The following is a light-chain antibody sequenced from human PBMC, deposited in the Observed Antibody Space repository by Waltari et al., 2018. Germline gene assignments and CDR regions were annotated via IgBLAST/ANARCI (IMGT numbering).Light chain of an antibody. CDR3: QQYNSYSFT. Sequence: DIQMTQSPSTLSASVGDRVTITCRASQSISSWLALYQQKPGKAPKLLIYKASSVESGVPSRFSGSGSGTEFTLTISSLQPDDFATYYCQQYNSYSFTFGPGTKVDIK. CDR1: QSISSW. J-gene: IGKJ3*01. CDR2: KAS. V-gene: IGKV1-5*03.